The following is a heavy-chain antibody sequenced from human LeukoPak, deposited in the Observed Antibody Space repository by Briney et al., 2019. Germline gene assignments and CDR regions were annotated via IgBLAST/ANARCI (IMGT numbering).Heavy chain of an antibody. CDR2: ISYDGSNK. Sequence: GGSLRLSCAASGFTFSSYAMHWVRQAPGKGLEWVAVISYDGSNKYYADSVKGRFTISRDNSKNTLYLQMNSLKTEDTAVYYCTTKGIYCGGDCYQGAFDIWGQGTMVTVSS. CDR1: GFTFSSYA. CDR3: TTKGIYCGGDCYQGAFDI. D-gene: IGHD2-21*01. V-gene: IGHV3-30-3*01. J-gene: IGHJ3*02.